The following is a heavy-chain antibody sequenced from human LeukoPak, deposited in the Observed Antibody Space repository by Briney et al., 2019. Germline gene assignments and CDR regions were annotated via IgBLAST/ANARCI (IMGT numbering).Heavy chain of an antibody. CDR3: ASEDYGSGSNDY. Sequence: ASVKVSCKASGYVFTSFGISWVRQAPGQGLEWMGWISAYNGNTNYAQKLQGRATMTTDTSTTTAYMELRSLRSDDTAVYYCASEDYGSGSNDYWGQGTLVTVSS. J-gene: IGHJ4*02. V-gene: IGHV1-18*01. CDR1: GYVFTSFG. CDR2: ISAYNGNT. D-gene: IGHD3-10*01.